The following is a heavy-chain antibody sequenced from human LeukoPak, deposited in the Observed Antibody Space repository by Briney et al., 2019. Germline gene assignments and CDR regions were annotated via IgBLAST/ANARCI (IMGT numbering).Heavy chain of an antibody. CDR2: MNPNSGNT. CDR3: ARNGQQVRYFQH. Sequence: GASVKVSCKASGYTFTNFDINWVRQATGQGLEWMGWMNPNSGNTNYARKFQGRVTMTRNASISTAYMELSSLISEDTAVYYCARNGQQVRYFQHWGQGTLVTVSS. J-gene: IGHJ1*01. CDR1: GYTFTNFD. D-gene: IGHD6-13*01. V-gene: IGHV1-8*01.